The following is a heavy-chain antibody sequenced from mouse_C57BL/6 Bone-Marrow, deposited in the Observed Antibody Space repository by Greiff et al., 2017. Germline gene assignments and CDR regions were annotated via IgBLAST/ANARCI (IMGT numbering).Heavy chain of an antibody. J-gene: IGHJ4*01. CDR2: INPSNGGT. CDR3: ARSSNYCYYYAMDY. D-gene: IGHD2-5*01. Sequence: VQLQQSGAELARPGASVKLSCKASGYTFTSYGISWVKQRPGQGLEWIGNINPSNGGTNYNEKFKSKATLTVDKSSSTAYMQLSSLTSEDSAVYYCARSSNYCYYYAMDYWGQGTSVTVSS. V-gene: IGHV1-53*01. CDR1: GYTFTSYG.